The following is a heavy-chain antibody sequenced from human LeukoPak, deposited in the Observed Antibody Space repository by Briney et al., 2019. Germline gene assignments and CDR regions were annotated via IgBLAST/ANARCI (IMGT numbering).Heavy chain of an antibody. D-gene: IGHD4-17*01. Sequence: SGGSLRLSCAASGFTFSSFDMHWVRQAPGKGLEWVANIKRDGSQKYYVDSVKGRFTISRDNAKNSLDLQMNSLRGEDTAVYYCARDTTAPLTTSLGYFTYWGQGTLVTVSS. CDR1: GFTFSSFD. CDR2: IKRDGSQK. CDR3: ARDTTAPLTTSLGYFTY. V-gene: IGHV3-7*01. J-gene: IGHJ4*02.